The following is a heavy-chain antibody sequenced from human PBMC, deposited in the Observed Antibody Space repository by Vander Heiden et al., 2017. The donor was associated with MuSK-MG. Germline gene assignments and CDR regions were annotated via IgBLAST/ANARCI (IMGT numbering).Heavy chain of an antibody. V-gene: IGHV1-46*01. Sequence: QVQLVQSGAEVKKPGASVKVSCKASGYTFTNYYIHWVRQAPGQGLEWVAIFYPGGGNPSYGRKFQGRVTLTRDTSTSTVYMDLRSLRSEDTAVYFCARESEYTGNSIDAFDVWGQGTMVTVSS. CDR3: ARESEYTGNSIDAFDV. CDR1: GYTFTNYY. D-gene: IGHD1-26*01. J-gene: IGHJ3*01. CDR2: FYPGGGNP.